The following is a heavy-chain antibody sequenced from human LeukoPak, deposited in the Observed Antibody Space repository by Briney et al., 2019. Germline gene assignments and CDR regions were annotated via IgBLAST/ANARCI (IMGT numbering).Heavy chain of an antibody. CDR2: IYHSGST. CDR1: GGSISSSNW. CDR3: AGGIAVAGTGFDY. D-gene: IGHD6-19*01. V-gene: IGHV4-4*02. J-gene: IGHJ4*02. Sequence: SETLSLTCAVSGGSISSSNWWSWVRQPPGKGLEWIGEIYHSGSTNYNPSLKSRVTISVDTSKNQFSLKLSSVTAADTAVYYCAGGIAVAGTGFDYWGQGTLVTVSS.